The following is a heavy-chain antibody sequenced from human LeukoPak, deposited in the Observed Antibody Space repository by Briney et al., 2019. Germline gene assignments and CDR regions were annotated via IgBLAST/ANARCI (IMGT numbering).Heavy chain of an antibody. D-gene: IGHD3-3*01. CDR2: IKQDGSEK. J-gene: IGHJ4*02. CDR1: GFTFSSYW. Sequence: GGSLRLSCVASGFTFSSYWMSWVRQAPGKGLEWVANIKQDGSEKNYMGSVKGRFTISRDNAKSSLYLQMNSLRAEDTAVYYSARDVPFGVIWGQGTLVTVSS. V-gene: IGHV3-7*01. CDR3: ARDVPFGVI.